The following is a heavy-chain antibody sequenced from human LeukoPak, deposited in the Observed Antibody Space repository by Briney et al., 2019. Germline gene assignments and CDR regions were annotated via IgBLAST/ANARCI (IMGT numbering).Heavy chain of an antibody. CDR1: GGSFSGYY. CDR2: INHSGST. Sequence: RSSETLSLTCAVYGGSFSGYYWSWIRQPPGKGLEWIGEINHSGSTNYNPSLKSRVTISVDTSKNQFSLKLSSVTAPDTALYYWANRAGGATGRNWFAPWGQGPLVTVSS. CDR3: ANRAGGATGRNWFAP. V-gene: IGHV4-34*01. D-gene: IGHD3-10*01. J-gene: IGHJ5*02.